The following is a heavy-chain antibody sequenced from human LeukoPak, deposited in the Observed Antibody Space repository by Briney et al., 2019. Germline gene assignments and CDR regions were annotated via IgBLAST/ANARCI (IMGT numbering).Heavy chain of an antibody. CDR3: ARDMSSRSWHAFDY. Sequence: GGSLRLSCAASGFTFSDYSMDWVRQAPGKGLEWVSYITSSNSNIQYADSVKGRFAISRDNAENSLYLQMNNLRAEDTAVYYCARDMSSRSWHAFDYWGQGILVTVSS. D-gene: IGHD6-13*01. CDR2: ITSSNSNI. CDR1: GFTFSDYS. V-gene: IGHV3-48*01. J-gene: IGHJ4*02.